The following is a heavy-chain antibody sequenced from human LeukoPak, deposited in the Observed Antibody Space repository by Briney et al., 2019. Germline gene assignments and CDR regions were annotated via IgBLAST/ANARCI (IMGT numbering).Heavy chain of an antibody. CDR2: MRFDGSNK. V-gene: IGHV3-30*02. J-gene: IGHJ4*02. Sequence: GGSLRLSCAASGFTFSNYAMSWVRQAPGKGLEWVAFMRFDGSNKYYNSKNTLYLQMNSLRAEDTAVYYCAKDFSVYYYDSRVLDYWGQGTLVTVSS. CDR1: GFTFSNYA. D-gene: IGHD3-22*01. CDR3: AKDFSVYYYDSRVLDY.